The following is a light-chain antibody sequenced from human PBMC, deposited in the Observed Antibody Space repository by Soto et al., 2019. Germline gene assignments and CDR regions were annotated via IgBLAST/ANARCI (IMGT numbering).Light chain of an antibody. J-gene: IGKJ1*01. CDR1: QGIRND. Sequence: DIQMTQSPSSLSASVGDRVTITCRASQGIRNDLGWYQQKPGKAPRRLIYDASSLQSGVPSRFSGSGSGTEFTLTSTSLQPEEFATSYGLQHNTCPWTFGQGTKVEIK. CDR3: LQHNTCPWT. CDR2: DAS. V-gene: IGKV1-17*01.